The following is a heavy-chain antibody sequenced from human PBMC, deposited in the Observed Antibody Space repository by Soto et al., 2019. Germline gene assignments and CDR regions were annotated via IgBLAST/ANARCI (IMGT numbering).Heavy chain of an antibody. CDR3: ARASSPRDPWLDY. D-gene: IGHD5-18*01. V-gene: IGHV3-11*01. CDR2: ISSSGGTI. Sequence: GSLRLSCGASGFTFSDDYMSWIRQAPGKGLEWVSYISSSGGTIYYADSVKGRFTISRDNAKNSLFRQMNSLRADDTAVYYCARASSPRDPWLDYWGQGTLVTVSS. CDR1: GFTFSDDY. J-gene: IGHJ4*02.